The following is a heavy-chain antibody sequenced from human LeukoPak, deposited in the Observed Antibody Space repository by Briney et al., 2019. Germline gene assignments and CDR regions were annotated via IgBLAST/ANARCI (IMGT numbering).Heavy chain of an antibody. CDR3: GSGQWLVGVFY. Sequence: ASAKVSCKASGHTFTGYYMHWVRQAPGQGLESLGWINPNSGVTNYAQKFQGRITMTRDTSITTVYLELSSLTSDDTAVYYCGSGQWLVGVFYWGQGTLVTVSS. J-gene: IGHJ4*02. CDR2: INPNSGVT. D-gene: IGHD6-19*01. V-gene: IGHV1-2*02. CDR1: GHTFTGYY.